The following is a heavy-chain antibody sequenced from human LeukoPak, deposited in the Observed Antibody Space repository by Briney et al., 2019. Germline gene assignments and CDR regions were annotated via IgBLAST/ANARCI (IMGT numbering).Heavy chain of an antibody. Sequence: PSETLSLTCSVSGGSITSHFWSWIRQPPGKGLEWIGYIHYSGSTNYNPSLKSRVTISPDTSKNQLFLKLNSVTAADTAVYYCARLVWIGESHGSWFDSWGQGTLVTVSS. CDR2: IHYSGST. V-gene: IGHV4-59*11. CDR3: ARLVWIGESHGSWFDS. D-gene: IGHD3-10*01. J-gene: IGHJ5*01. CDR1: GGSITSHF.